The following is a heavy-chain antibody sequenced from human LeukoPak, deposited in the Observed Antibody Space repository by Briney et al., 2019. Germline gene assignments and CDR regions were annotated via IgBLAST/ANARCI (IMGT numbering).Heavy chain of an antibody. Sequence: SGGSLRLSCAASGFTFSSYAMSWVRQAPGKGLEWVSAISGSGGSTYYADSVKGRFTISRDNSKNTLYLQMNSLSAEDTAVYYCGRGYASGDYYSWGQGTLVTVSS. V-gene: IGHV3-23*01. D-gene: IGHD3-10*01. CDR3: GRGYASGDYYS. J-gene: IGHJ4*02. CDR1: GFTFSSYA. CDR2: ISGSGGST.